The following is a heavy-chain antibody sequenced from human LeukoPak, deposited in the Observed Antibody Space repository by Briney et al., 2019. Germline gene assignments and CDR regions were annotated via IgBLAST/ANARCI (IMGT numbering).Heavy chain of an antibody. CDR2: ISAYNGNT. D-gene: IGHD3-22*01. CDR1: GGTFSSYG. CDR3: ARNYYDSSRLYYFDY. V-gene: IGHV1-18*01. J-gene: IGHJ4*02. Sequence: GASVKVSCKASGGTFSSYGISWVRQAPGQGLEWMGWISAYNGNTNYAQKLQGRATMTTDTSTSTAYMELRSLRSDDTAVYYCARNYYDSSRLYYFDYWGQGTLVTVSS.